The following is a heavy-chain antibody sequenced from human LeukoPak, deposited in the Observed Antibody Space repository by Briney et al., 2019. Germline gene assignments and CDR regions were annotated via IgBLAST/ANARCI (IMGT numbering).Heavy chain of an antibody. V-gene: IGHV1-8*01. Sequence: ASVKVSCKASGYTFTSYDINWVRQATGQGLEWMGWTNPNSGNTGYAQKFQGRVTMTRNTSISTAYMELSSLRSEDTAVYYCARGEGRRLERHFDYWGQGTLVTVSS. J-gene: IGHJ4*02. CDR1: GYTFTSYD. D-gene: IGHD1-1*01. CDR3: ARGEGRRLERHFDY. CDR2: TNPNSGNT.